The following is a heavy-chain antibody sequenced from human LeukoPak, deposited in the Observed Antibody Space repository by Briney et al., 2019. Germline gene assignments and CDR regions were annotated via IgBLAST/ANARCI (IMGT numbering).Heavy chain of an antibody. J-gene: IGHJ4*02. Sequence: ASVKVSCKASGGTFSSYAISWVRQAPGQGLEWMGGIIPIFGTANYAQKFQGRVTITADESTSTAYMELSSLRSEDTAVYYCARFSGFSYYGSGSPYYFDYWGQGTLVTVSS. CDR2: IIPIFGTA. CDR3: ARFSGFSYYGSGSPYYFDY. V-gene: IGHV1-69*13. D-gene: IGHD3-10*01. CDR1: GGTFSSYA.